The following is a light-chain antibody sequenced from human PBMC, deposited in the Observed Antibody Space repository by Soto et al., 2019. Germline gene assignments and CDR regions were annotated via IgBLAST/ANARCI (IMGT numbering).Light chain of an antibody. CDR1: SSDVGGYNY. J-gene: IGLJ3*02. Sequence: QSVLTQPPSASGSPGQSVTISCTGTSSDVGGYNYVSWYQQYPGRAPKLMIYEVTKLPSGVPDRFSGSKSGNTASLTVSGLQAEDEAAYYCSSYAASNNFYFVFGGGTQLAVL. CDR2: EVT. V-gene: IGLV2-8*01. CDR3: SSYAASNNFYFV.